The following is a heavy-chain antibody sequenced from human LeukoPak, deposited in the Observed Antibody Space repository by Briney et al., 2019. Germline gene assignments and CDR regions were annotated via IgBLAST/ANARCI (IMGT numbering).Heavy chain of an antibody. J-gene: IGHJ3*02. CDR1: GLTFNAYW. Sequence: PGGSLRLSCGAPGLTFNAYWMSWVRQAPGKGLEWVANINEDGRETYYVDSVKGRFTISRDNAKNSVFLQLNSLRAEDTAVYFCARTSTTVTYFGIWGQGTMVTVSS. CDR2: INEDGRET. D-gene: IGHD4-17*01. V-gene: IGHV3-7*01. CDR3: ARTSTTVTYFGI.